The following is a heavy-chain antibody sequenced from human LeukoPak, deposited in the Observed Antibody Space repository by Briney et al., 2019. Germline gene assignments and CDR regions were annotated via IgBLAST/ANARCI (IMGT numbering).Heavy chain of an antibody. CDR3: AKAPRNSGYYYGHYFDY. CDR2: ISGSGGST. Sequence: QSGGSLSLSCAASGFTFSSYAMSWVRQAPGKGLEWVSAISGSGGSTYYADSVKGRFTISRDNSKNTLYLQMNSLRAEDTAVYYCAKAPRNSGYYYGHYFDYWGQGTLVTVSS. J-gene: IGHJ4*02. V-gene: IGHV3-23*01. CDR1: GFTFSSYA. D-gene: IGHD3-22*01.